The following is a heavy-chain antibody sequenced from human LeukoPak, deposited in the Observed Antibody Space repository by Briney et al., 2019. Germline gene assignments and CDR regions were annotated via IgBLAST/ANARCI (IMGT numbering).Heavy chain of an antibody. V-gene: IGHV3-74*01. CDR1: GFTFSSYW. J-gene: IGHJ4*02. CDR2: IYTDGSTT. Sequence: PGGSLRLSCAASGFTFSSYWMYWVRQAPGKGLVWVSHIYTDGSTTVYADSVKGRFTISRDNAKNTLYLQMNSLSAEDTAVYYCARDRILDYWGQGTRVTVSS. CDR3: ARDRILDY.